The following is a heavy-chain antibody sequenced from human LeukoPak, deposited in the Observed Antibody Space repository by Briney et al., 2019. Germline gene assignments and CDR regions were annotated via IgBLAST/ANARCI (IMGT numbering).Heavy chain of an antibody. V-gene: IGHV3-7*04. J-gene: IGHJ4*02. CDR3: TRELGFCSGGSCYGIG. Sequence: GGSLRLSCAASGFNFGIYWMSWVRQAPGKGLEWVANIKEDGSEKYYVDSVKGRFTISRDNAKASLYLQMNSLRAEDTAVYYCTRELGFCSGGSCYGIGWGQGTLVTVSS. CDR2: IKEDGSEK. D-gene: IGHD2-15*01. CDR1: GFNFGIYW.